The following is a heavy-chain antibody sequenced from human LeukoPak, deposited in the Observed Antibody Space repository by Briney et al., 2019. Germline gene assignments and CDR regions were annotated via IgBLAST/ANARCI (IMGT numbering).Heavy chain of an antibody. J-gene: IGHJ6*03. CDR1: GFTFSRYG. CDR2: MWCDGSNQ. CDR3: AKSGAMDV. D-gene: IGHD3-10*01. Sequence: GGSLRLSCAASGFTFSRYGMHWVRQAPGKGVEWGAVMWCDGSNQSYVDYVKGRFTISRDNSKKTLSLQMNSLRADDTAIYYCAKSGAMDVWGKGTTVTVSS. V-gene: IGHV3-33*03.